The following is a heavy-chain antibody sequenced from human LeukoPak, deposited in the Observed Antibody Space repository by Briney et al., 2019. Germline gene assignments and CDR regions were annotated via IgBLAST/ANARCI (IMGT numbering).Heavy chain of an antibody. D-gene: IGHD6-19*01. Sequence: SETLSLTCTVSGDSINTDNFFYNWIRQPAGKGLEWIGRIYSSGNTHYNPSLKTRVTLSIDTSKNQFSLKVSSVTAADTAVYYCARVGYSSGWYEDDYWGQGTLVTVSS. CDR3: ARVGYSSGWYEDDY. V-gene: IGHV4-61*02. CDR1: GDSINTDNFF. J-gene: IGHJ4*02. CDR2: IYSSGNT.